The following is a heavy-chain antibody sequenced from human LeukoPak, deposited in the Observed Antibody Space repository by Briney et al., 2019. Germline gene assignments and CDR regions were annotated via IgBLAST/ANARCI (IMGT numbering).Heavy chain of an antibody. Sequence: GGSLRLSCAASGFTFSGYEMNWLRQAPGKGLEWLSYISSSGATIYYADSVKGRFTISRDNAKSSLFLQMSSLRDEDTAVYFCARAGSWTFDYWGQGTLVTVSS. CDR1: GFTFSGYE. J-gene: IGHJ4*02. CDR3: ARAGSWTFDY. D-gene: IGHD1-1*01. CDR2: ISSSGATI. V-gene: IGHV3-48*03.